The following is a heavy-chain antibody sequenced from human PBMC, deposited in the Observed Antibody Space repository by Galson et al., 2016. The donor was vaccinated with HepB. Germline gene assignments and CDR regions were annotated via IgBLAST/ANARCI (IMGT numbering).Heavy chain of an antibody. CDR3: AREGSYYSRTYYYYYGMDV. CDR2: MNPNSGNT. CDR1: GYTFTSYE. Sequence: SVKVSCKASGYTFTSYEINWVRQATGQGLVWMGWMNPNSGNTGYAQNFQGRVTMTRNTSISTVYMELSSLKSEDTAVYYCAREGSYYSRTYYYYYGMDVWGQGTTVTVFS. J-gene: IGHJ6*02. D-gene: IGHD3-10*01. V-gene: IGHV1-8*01.